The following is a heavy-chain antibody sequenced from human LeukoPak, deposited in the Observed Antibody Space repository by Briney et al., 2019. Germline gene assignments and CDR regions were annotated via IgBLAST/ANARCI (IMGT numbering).Heavy chain of an antibody. J-gene: IGHJ4*02. CDR1: GYTFSSYY. D-gene: IGHD1-26*01. CDR2: INPSGGST. Sequence: ASVKVSCKASGYTFSSYYMHWVRQAPGQGLEWMGIINPSGGSTSYSQKLQGRVTMTTDTSTSTAYMELRSLRSDDTAVYYCARDPVGATGGFDYRGQGTLVTVSS. V-gene: IGHV1-46*01. CDR3: ARDPVGATGGFDY.